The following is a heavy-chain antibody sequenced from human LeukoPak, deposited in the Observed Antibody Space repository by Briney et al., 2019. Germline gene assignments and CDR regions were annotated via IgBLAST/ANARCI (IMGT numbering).Heavy chain of an antibody. CDR2: IIPIFGTA. CDR3: ARDFQQGSLDY. V-gene: IGHV1-69*01. J-gene: IGHJ4*02. CDR1: GGTFSSYA. Sequence: ASVKVSCKASGGTFSSYAISWVRQAPGQGLEWMGGIIPIFGTANYAQKFQGRVTITADESTSTAYMELSRLRSDDTAVYYCARDFQQGSLDYWGPGTLVTVSS. D-gene: IGHD7-27*01.